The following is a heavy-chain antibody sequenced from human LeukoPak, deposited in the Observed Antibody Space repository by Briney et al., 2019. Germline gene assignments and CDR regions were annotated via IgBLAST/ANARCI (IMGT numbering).Heavy chain of an antibody. Sequence: ASVKVSCKASGYTFTSYAMNWVRQAPGQGLEWMGWINTNTGNPTYAQGFTGRFVFSLDTSVSTAYLQISSLKAEDTAVYYCARDGEESWITMVRGGGGMDVWGQGTTVTASS. CDR2: INTNTGNP. D-gene: IGHD3-10*01. CDR3: ARDGEESWITMVRGGGGMDV. CDR1: GYTFTSYA. J-gene: IGHJ6*02. V-gene: IGHV7-4-1*02.